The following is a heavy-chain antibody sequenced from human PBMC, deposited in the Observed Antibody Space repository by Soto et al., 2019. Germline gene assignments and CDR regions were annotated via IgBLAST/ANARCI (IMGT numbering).Heavy chain of an antibody. CDR1: GGSFSGYY. CDR3: ARGHAIVVVVAATRFDP. D-gene: IGHD2-15*01. Sequence: SETLSLTCAVYGGSFSGYYWSWIRQPPGKGLEWIGEINHSGSTNYNPSLKSRVTISVDTSKNQFSLKLSSVTAADTAVYYCARGHAIVVVVAATRFDPWGQGTLVT. J-gene: IGHJ5*02. V-gene: IGHV4-34*01. CDR2: INHSGST.